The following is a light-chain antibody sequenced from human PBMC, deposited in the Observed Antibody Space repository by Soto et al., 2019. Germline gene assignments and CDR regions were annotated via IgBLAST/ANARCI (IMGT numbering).Light chain of an antibody. Sequence: NFMLTQPHSVSESSGKTVIISCNRSSGSIASNYVQWYQQRPGSSPTTVIYEDNQRPSGVPDRFSGSIDSSSNSASLTISGLETEDEADYYCQSYDATNQVFGGGTKLTVL. CDR3: QSYDATNQV. CDR1: SGSIASNY. V-gene: IGLV6-57*01. J-gene: IGLJ3*02. CDR2: EDN.